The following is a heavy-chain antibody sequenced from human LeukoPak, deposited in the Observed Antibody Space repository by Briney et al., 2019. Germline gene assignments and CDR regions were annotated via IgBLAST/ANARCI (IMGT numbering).Heavy chain of an antibody. J-gene: IGHJ6*04. Sequence: PSGTLSLTCTVSGGSIISYYWSWIRQPPGKGLEWIGYVYHSGTTNYNPSLESRVTISLDTSKNQFSLKLSSVTAADTAVYYCARFPCTSTSCYKSGVLDVWGKGTTVTVSS. CDR1: GGSIISYY. CDR3: ARFPCTSTSCYKSGVLDV. CDR2: VYHSGTT. D-gene: IGHD2-2*02. V-gene: IGHV4-59*01.